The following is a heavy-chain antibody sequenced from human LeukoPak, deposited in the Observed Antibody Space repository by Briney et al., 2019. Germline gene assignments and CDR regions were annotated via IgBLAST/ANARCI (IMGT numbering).Heavy chain of an antibody. J-gene: IGHJ4*02. D-gene: IGHD4-17*01. CDR1: GYTFTGYY. Sequence: ASVKVSCKASGYTFTGYYMHWVRQAPGQGLEWMGWINPNSGGTNYAQKFQGRVTMTRDTSISTAYMGLSRLRSDDTAVYYCARDLRTLGVRYYFDYWGQGTLVTVSS. CDR3: ARDLRTLGVRYYFDY. CDR2: INPNSGGT. V-gene: IGHV1-2*02.